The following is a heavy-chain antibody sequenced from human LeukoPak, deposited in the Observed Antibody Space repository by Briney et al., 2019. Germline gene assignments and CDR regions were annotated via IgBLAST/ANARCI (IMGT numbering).Heavy chain of an antibody. J-gene: IGHJ3*02. D-gene: IGHD6-13*01. CDR1: GYTFTSYG. CDR2: ISAYNGNT. V-gene: IGHV1-18*01. CDR3: ATYSISWYRESDAFDI. Sequence: GASVKVSCKASGYTFTSYGISWVRQAPGQGLEWMGWISAYNGNTNYAQKLQGRVTMTTDTSTSTAYMELRSLRSDDTAVYYCATYSISWYRESDAFDIWGQGTMVTVSS.